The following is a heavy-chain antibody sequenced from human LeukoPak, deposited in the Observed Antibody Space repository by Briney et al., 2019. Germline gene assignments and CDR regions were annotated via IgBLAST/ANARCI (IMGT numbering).Heavy chain of an antibody. V-gene: IGHV1-2*02. J-gene: IGHJ4*02. CDR3: ARPYERSGYYYGY. Sequence: ASVKVSCKASGYTFTGYYMHWVRQAPGQGLEWMGWINPNSGGTNYAQEFQGRVTMTRDTSISTAYMELSGLRSDDTAIYYCARPYERSGYYYGYWGQGTLVTVSS. CDR1: GYTFTGYY. CDR2: INPNSGGT. D-gene: IGHD3-22*01.